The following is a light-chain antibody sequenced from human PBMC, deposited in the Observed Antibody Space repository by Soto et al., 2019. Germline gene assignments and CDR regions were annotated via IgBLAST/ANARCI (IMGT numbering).Light chain of an antibody. CDR2: EVS. V-gene: IGLV2-14*01. CDR1: SSDVGGYNY. Sequence: QSALTQPASVSGSPGQSITISCTGTSSDVGGYNYVSWYQQYPGKAPKLMIYEVSNRPSGVSNRFSGSKSGNTASLTISGLQAEDEADYYCSSYRSSSTPVVFGTGTKATVL. J-gene: IGLJ1*01. CDR3: SSYRSSSTPVV.